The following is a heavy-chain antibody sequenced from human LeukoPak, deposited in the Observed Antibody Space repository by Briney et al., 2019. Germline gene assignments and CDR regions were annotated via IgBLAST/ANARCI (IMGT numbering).Heavy chain of an antibody. Sequence: PGGSLRLSCAASGFTFSSYAMSWVRQAPGKGLEWVSAISGSGGSTYYADSVKGRFTISRDNSKNTLYLQMNSLRAEDTAVYYCAKYSSSSYYYGMDVWGQGTTVTVSS. J-gene: IGHJ6*02. CDR2: ISGSGGST. V-gene: IGHV3-23*01. D-gene: IGHD6-6*01. CDR1: GFTFSSYA. CDR3: AKYSSSSYYYGMDV.